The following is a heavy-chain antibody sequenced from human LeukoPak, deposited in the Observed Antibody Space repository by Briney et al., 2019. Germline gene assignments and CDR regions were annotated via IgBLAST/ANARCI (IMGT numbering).Heavy chain of an antibody. V-gene: IGHV3-23*01. CDR2: ISGSGGYT. Sequence: GGSLRLSCAASGFTVSSNYMSWVRQAPGKGLEWVSSISGSGGYTYYADSVKGRFTISRDNSQNTLYLQMNSLRAEDTAVYYCARADYGDYYYYMDVWGKGTTVTVSS. CDR3: ARADYGDYYYYMDV. CDR1: GFTVSSNY. J-gene: IGHJ6*03. D-gene: IGHD4-17*01.